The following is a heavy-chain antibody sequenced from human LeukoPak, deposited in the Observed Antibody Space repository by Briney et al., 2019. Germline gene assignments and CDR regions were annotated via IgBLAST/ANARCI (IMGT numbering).Heavy chain of an antibody. Sequence: SETLSLTCTVSGGSISSYYWSWIRQPPGKGLEWIGYIYYSGSTNYNPSLKSRVTISIDTSKNQFSLKLSSVTAADSSVYYCARRRVWFGEYSYYYDGMDVWGQGTTVTVSS. V-gene: IGHV4-59*08. CDR3: ARRRVWFGEYSYYYDGMDV. CDR2: IYYSGST. CDR1: GGSISSYY. J-gene: IGHJ6*02. D-gene: IGHD3-10*01.